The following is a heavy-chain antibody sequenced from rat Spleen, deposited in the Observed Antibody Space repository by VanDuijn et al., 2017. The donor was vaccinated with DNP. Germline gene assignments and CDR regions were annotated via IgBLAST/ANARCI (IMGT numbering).Heavy chain of an antibody. CDR3: TTADY. J-gene: IGHJ2*01. CDR2: ISYDGSST. V-gene: IGHV5-7*01. CDR1: GFTFTNYD. Sequence: EVQLVESGGGLVQPGRSLKLSCAASGFTFTNYDMAWVRQAPKKGLEWVATISYDGSSTYYRDSVRGRFTISRDNAISSLYLQMDSLRSEDTATYYCTTADYWGQGVMVTVSS.